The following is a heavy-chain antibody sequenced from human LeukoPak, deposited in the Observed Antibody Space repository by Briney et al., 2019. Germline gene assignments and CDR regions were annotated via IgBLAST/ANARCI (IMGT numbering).Heavy chain of an antibody. CDR2: IYYSGST. J-gene: IGHJ4*02. Sequence: PSETLSLTCTVSGGSISSYYWSWIRQPPGKGLEWIGYIYYSGSTNYNPSLKSRVTISVDTSKNQFSLKLTSVTAADAAVYYCARHVQDTTMVTPLYYFDSWGQGTLVTVSS. D-gene: IGHD5-18*01. CDR3: ARHVQDTTMVTPLYYFDS. V-gene: IGHV4-59*08. CDR1: GGSISSYY.